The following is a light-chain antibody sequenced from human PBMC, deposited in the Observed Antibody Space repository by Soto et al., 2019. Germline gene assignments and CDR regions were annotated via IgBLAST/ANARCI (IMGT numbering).Light chain of an antibody. V-gene: IGKV1-39*01. CDR1: QGIGTS. Sequence: DIQMTQSPSSLSASVGDRVTITCRASQGIGTSLTWYQQRPGKAPNLLLYTASSLQTGVPSRFRGSGSGTDFTLTISRLQPDDSATYYCQESYSSTWTFGQGTKVEI. CDR2: TAS. J-gene: IGKJ1*01. CDR3: QESYSSTWT.